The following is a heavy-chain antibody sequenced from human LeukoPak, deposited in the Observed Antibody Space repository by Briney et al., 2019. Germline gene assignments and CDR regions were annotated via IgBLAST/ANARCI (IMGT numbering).Heavy chain of an antibody. V-gene: IGHV4-39*01. D-gene: IGHD6-6*01. CDR1: GGSISSSSYY. Sequence: PSETLSLTCTVSGGSISSSSYYWGWIRQPPGKGLEWIGSIYYSGSTYYKPSLKSRVTISVDTSKNQFSLQLSSVTAADTAVYYCASPPPYSSSQQPWSDAFDIWGQGTMVTVSS. CDR2: IYYSGST. J-gene: IGHJ3*02. CDR3: ASPPPYSSSQQPWSDAFDI.